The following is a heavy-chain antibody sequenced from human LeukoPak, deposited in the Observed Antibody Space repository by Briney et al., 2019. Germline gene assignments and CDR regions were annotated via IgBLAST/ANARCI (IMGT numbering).Heavy chain of an antibody. D-gene: IGHD3-22*01. CDR3: ARNRFYLTGAYYFDP. J-gene: IGHJ5*02. V-gene: IGHV4-59*01. Sequence: PSETLSLTCSVSGASMKNSFWSWIRQPPGKGLEWIGYISDSGNTNYNPSLKSRVTFSIDTPKGQFYLNLRSVTAADTALYFCARNRFYLTGAYYFDPWGRGTQVTVSS. CDR2: ISDSGNT. CDR1: GASMKNSF.